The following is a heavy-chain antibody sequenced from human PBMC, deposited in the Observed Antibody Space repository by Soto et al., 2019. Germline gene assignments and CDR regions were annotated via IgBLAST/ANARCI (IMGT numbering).Heavy chain of an antibody. CDR3: ARELGYCSSTSCDMGWNYFDY. J-gene: IGHJ4*02. V-gene: IGHV1-69*01. Sequence: QVQLVQSGAEVKKPGSSVKVSCKASGGTFSSYAISWVRQAPGQGLEWMGGIIPIFGTANYAQKFQGRVTITADESTSTAYIELSSLRSEDTAVYYCARELGYCSSTSCDMGWNYFDYWGQGTLVTVPS. CDR1: GGTFSSYA. D-gene: IGHD2-2*03. CDR2: IIPIFGTA.